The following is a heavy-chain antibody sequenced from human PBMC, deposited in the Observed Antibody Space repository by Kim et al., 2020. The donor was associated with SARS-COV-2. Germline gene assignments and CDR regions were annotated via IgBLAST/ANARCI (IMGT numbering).Heavy chain of an antibody. CDR3: AKDLSPITMVRGVIINYYYYGMDV. CDR2: IWYDGSNK. Sequence: GGSLRLSCAASGFTFSSYAMHWVRQAPGKGLEWVAVIWYDGSNKYYADSVKGRFTISRDNSKNTLYLQMNSLRAEDTAVYYCAKDLSPITMVRGVIINYYYYGMDVWGQGTTVTVSS. V-gene: IGHV3-33*06. D-gene: IGHD3-10*01. J-gene: IGHJ6*02. CDR1: GFTFSSYA.